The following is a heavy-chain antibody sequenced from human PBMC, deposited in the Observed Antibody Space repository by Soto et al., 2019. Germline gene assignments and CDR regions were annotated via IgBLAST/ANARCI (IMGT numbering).Heavy chain of an antibody. J-gene: IGHJ6*02. Sequence: PGWSLRLSCAASGSTVRTNYMSWVRQAPGKGLEWVSVFYSGVTTYYADSVKGRFTISVDSSKNTVHLQMNSLRAEDTAIYYCARDTVNTVMIGGQYKFYYYGMDVWGQGTSVTVSS. D-gene: IGHD5-18*01. CDR2: FYSGVTT. CDR1: GSTVRTNY. CDR3: ARDTVNTVMIGGQYKFYYYGMDV. V-gene: IGHV3-53*01.